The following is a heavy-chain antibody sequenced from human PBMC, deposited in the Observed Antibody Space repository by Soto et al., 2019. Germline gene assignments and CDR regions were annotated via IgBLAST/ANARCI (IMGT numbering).Heavy chain of an antibody. V-gene: IGHV1-69*13. J-gene: IGHJ5*02. Sequence: AASVKVSCKASGGTFSSYAISWVRQAPGQGLEWMGGIIPIFGTANYAQKFQGRVTITADESTSTAYMELSSLRSEDTAVYYCARDLEYDSSGYYFGWFDPWGQGTPVTVSS. CDR2: IIPIFGTA. D-gene: IGHD3-22*01. CDR1: GGTFSSYA. CDR3: ARDLEYDSSGYYFGWFDP.